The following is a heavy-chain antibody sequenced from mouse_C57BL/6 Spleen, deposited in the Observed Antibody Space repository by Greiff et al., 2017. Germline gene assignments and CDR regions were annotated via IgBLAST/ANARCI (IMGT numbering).Heavy chain of an antibody. CDR1: GYTFTSYW. D-gene: IGHD1-1*01. CDR3: ARSGYYGSSYFDY. J-gene: IGHJ2*01. V-gene: IGHV1-72*01. CDR2: IDPNSGGT. Sequence: QVQLQQPGAELVKPGASVKLSCKASGYTFTSYWMHWVKQRPGRGLEWIGRIDPNSGGTESNEKFKSKATLTAYKHSSTAYMQLSSLTSQVSAVYYCARSGYYGSSYFDYWGQGTTLTVSS.